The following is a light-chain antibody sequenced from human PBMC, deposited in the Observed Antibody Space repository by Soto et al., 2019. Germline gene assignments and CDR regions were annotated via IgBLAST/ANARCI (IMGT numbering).Light chain of an antibody. J-gene: IGKJ2*01. CDR2: GVS. CDR1: QNIGTD. CDR3: LQHIPWRT. Sequence: EIVMTQSPATLSVSPGERATLSCRASQNIGTDLAWYQHRPGRPPRLLIYGVSTRATGVPARFSGSGSGTEFTLTISSLQAEDFAFYYCLQHIPWRTFGQGTKLEVK. V-gene: IGKV3-15*01.